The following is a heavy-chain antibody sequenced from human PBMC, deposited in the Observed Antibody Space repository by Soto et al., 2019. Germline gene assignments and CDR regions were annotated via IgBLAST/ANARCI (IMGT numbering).Heavy chain of an antibody. V-gene: IGHV1-2*02. CDR2: INPNSGGT. CDR1: GYTFTGYY. Sequence: ASVKVSCKASGYTFTGYYMHWVRQAPGQGLEWMGWINPNSGGTNYAQKFQGRVTMTRDTSISTAYMELSRLRSDDTAVYYCARAEAGSTLSTYDYSGMDVWGQGTTVTVSS. J-gene: IGHJ6*02. CDR3: ARAEAGSTLSTYDYSGMDV. D-gene: IGHD3-10*01.